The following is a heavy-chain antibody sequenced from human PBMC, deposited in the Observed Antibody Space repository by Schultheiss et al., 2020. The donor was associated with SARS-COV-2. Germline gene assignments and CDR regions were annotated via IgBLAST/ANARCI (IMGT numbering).Heavy chain of an antibody. J-gene: IGHJ4*02. Sequence: SETLSLTCTVSGGSISSSSYYWGWIRQPPGKGLEWIGSIYYSGSTYYNPSLKSRVTISVDTSKNQFSLKLSSVTAADTAVYYCARHGASMLLRYWGQGTLVTVSS. V-gene: IGHV4-39*01. CDR1: GGSISSSSYY. CDR3: ARHGASMLLRY. CDR2: IYYSGST. D-gene: IGHD4/OR15-4a*01.